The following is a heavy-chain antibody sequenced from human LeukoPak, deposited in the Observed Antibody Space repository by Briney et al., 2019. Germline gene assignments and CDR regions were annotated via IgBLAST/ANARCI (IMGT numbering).Heavy chain of an antibody. CDR3: ARIVRVLRYFDTNWVDY. CDR1: GGSFSGYY. CDR2: INHSGST. J-gene: IGHJ5*01. D-gene: IGHD3-9*01. Sequence: PSETLSLTCAVYGGSFSGYYWSWIRQPPGKGLEWIGEINHSGSTNYNPSLKSRVTISVDTSKNQFSLKLSSVTAADTAVYYCARIVRVLRYFDTNWVDYGGQGTLVTVSS. V-gene: IGHV4-34*01.